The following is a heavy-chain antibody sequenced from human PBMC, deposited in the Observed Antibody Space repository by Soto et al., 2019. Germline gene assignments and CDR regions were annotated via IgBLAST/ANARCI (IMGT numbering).Heavy chain of an antibody. CDR2: IYYSGST. CDR3: ASRSTYYDFWSGYYYWYFDL. J-gene: IGHJ2*01. V-gene: IGHV4-30-4*01. Sequence: QVQLQESGPGLVKPSQTLSLTCTVSGGSISSGDYYWSWIRQPPGKGLEWIGYIYYSGSTYYNPSLKSRVARSVDTSKNQFSLKLSSVTAADTAVYYCASRSTYYDFWSGYYYWYFDLWGRGTLVTVSS. CDR1: GGSISSGDYY. D-gene: IGHD3-3*01.